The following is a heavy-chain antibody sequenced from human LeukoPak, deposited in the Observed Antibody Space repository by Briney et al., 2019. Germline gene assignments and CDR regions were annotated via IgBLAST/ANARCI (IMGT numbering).Heavy chain of an antibody. CDR2: INHSGST. CDR1: GGSFSGYY. V-gene: IGHV4-34*01. CDR3: ARGTNIVVVPAAKRNWFVP. Sequence: SETLSLTCAVYGGSFSGYYWSWIRQPPGKGLEWIGEINHSGSTNYNPSLKSRVTISVDTSKNQFSLKLSSVTAADTAVYYCARGTNIVVVPAAKRNWFVPWGQGTLVTVSS. D-gene: IGHD2-2*01. J-gene: IGHJ5*02.